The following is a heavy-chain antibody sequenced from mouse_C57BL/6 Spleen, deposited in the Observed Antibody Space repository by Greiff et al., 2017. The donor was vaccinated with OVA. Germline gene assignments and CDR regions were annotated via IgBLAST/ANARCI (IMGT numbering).Heavy chain of an antibody. CDR3: ASYGIDFGC. Sequence: VQLQQSGAELAKPGASVKLSCKASGYTFTSYWMHWVKQRPGQGLEWIGDINPSSGYTKYNQKFKNKATLTEDKSYITAYMQQSSLTYDDSGVYYCASYGIDFGCWGQGTTLTFS. D-gene: IGHD1-1*01. CDR1: GYTFTSYW. CDR2: INPSSGYT. V-gene: IGHV1-7*01. J-gene: IGHJ2*01.